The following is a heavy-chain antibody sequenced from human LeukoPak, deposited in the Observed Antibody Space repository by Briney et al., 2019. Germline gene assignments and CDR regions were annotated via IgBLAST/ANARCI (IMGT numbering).Heavy chain of an antibody. V-gene: IGHV3-21*01. CDR3: ARDRNYYYDSSGYYTAFDY. Sequence: TGESLRLSCAASGFTFSSYSMNWVRQAPGKGLEWVSSISSSSSYIYYADSVKARSTISRDNAKNSLYLQMNSLRAEDTAVYYCARDRNYYYDSSGYYTAFDYWGQGTLVTVSS. D-gene: IGHD3-22*01. CDR1: GFTFSSYS. J-gene: IGHJ4*02. CDR2: ISSSSSYI.